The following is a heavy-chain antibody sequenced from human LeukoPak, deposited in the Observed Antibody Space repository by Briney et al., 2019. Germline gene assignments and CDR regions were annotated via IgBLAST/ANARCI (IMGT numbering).Heavy chain of an antibody. CDR3: AKAGYNWNYDGFDY. CDR1: GFTFSSYG. Sequence: PGGSLRLSCAASGFTFSSYGMHWVRQAPGKGLEWVAVISYDGSNKSYADSVKGRFTISRDNSKNTLYLQMNSLRAEDTAVYYCAKAGYNWNYDGFDYWGQGTLVTVSS. J-gene: IGHJ4*02. CDR2: ISYDGSNK. V-gene: IGHV3-30*18. D-gene: IGHD1-7*01.